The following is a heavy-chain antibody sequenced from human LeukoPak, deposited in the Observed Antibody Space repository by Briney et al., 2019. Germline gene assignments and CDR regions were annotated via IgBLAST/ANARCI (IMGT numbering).Heavy chain of an antibody. CDR2: ISAYTGKT. CDR3: ARDEGEWESRNY. Sequence: ASVKVSCKASGYTFTNYGIMWVRPAPGQGLEWMGWISAYTGKTKYIEKYQGRVTMTTDSSTNTAYMEMRRLTLDDTAVYYCARDEGEWESRNYWGQGTQVIVSS. D-gene: IGHD1-26*01. J-gene: IGHJ4*02. CDR1: GYTFTNYG. V-gene: IGHV1-18*01.